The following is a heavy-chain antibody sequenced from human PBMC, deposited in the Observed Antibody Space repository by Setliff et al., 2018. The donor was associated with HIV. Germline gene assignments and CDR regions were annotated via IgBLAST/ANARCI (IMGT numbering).Heavy chain of an antibody. J-gene: IGHJ3*02. Sequence: PSETLSLTCTVSGASIKSHYWNWVRQSPAKGLEWIGYYYNGGTSYNPSLQSRVTISVDTPKNQFSLHLNSVTAADTAVYYCARKEKGGAFDIWGLGTLVTVSS. V-gene: IGHV4-59*11. CDR2: YYNGGT. CDR1: GASIKSHY. CDR3: ARKEKGGAFDI.